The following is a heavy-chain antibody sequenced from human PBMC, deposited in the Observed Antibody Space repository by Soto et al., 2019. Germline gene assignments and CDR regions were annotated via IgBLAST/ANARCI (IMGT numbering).Heavy chain of an antibody. J-gene: IGHJ4*02. D-gene: IGHD7-27*01. CDR3: LTASPFDS. CDR2: IKSKIDGETT. Sequence: EVQLVESGGGLVKPGGSLRLSCAASGFTFTNAWMNWVRQAPGKGLEWVGHIKSKIDGETTDYAAPVKGRFTISRDDSKTTLYLEMNSLKTADTGIYYCLTASPFDSWGQGALVTVSS. CDR1: GFTFTNAW. V-gene: IGHV3-15*07.